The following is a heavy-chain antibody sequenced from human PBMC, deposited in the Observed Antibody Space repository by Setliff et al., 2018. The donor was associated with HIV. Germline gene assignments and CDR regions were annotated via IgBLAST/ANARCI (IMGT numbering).Heavy chain of an antibody. CDR1: GYTFSDYG. D-gene: IGHD2-8*01. J-gene: IGHJ4*02. Sequence: GASVKVSCKASGYTFSDYGISWVRQAPGQGLEWMGWISAHNGRINYAQKFQGRVTMTRDTSTGIVYMDLRSLRSDDTAMYYCAREKYGDKFDYWGQGTLVTVSS. V-gene: IGHV1-18*01. CDR2: ISAHNGRI. CDR3: AREKYGDKFDY.